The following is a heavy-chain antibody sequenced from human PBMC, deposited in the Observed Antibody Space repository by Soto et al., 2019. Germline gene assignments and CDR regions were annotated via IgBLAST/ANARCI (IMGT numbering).Heavy chain of an antibody. V-gene: IGHV3-33*01. CDR2: IWYDGSNK. CDR1: GFTFSSYG. Sequence: PGGSLRLSXAASGFTFSSYGMHWVRQAPGKGLEWVAVIWYDGSNKYYADSVKGRFTISRDNSKNTLYLQMNSLRAEDTAVYYCAREITSSGYYLSDYYGMDVWGQGTTVTVSS. CDR3: AREITSSGYYLSDYYGMDV. J-gene: IGHJ6*02. D-gene: IGHD3-22*01.